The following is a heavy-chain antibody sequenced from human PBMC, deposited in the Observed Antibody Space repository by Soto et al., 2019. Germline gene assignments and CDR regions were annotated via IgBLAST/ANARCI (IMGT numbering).Heavy chain of an antibody. CDR1: GYIFVNYG. V-gene: IGHV1-18*01. Sequence: ASVKVSCKASGYIFVNYGIAWVRQAPGQGLDWMGWISPYTGNTHSATKIQGRLTMTTDTSTSTAYMDLGSLTSDDTAVYYCVMVDNYVTPTPQDVWGQGTTVTVSS. CDR3: VMVDNYVTPTPQDV. D-gene: IGHD3-16*01. J-gene: IGHJ6*02. CDR2: ISPYTGNT.